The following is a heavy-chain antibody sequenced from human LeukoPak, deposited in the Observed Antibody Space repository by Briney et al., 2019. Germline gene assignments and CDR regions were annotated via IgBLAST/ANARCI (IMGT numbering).Heavy chain of an antibody. Sequence: PSGTLSLTCAVSGGSISSSNWWSGVRQPPGKGLEGIGEIYHSGSTNYNPSLKSRVTISVDKSKNQFSLKLSSVTAADTAVYYCARGQDIVVVPAAIWFDPWGQGTLVTVSS. CDR1: GGSISSSNW. V-gene: IGHV4-4*02. CDR2: IYHSGST. J-gene: IGHJ5*02. CDR3: ARGQDIVVVPAAIWFDP. D-gene: IGHD2-2*01.